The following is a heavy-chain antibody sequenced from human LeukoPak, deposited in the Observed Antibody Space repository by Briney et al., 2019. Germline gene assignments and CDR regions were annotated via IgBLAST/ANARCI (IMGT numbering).Heavy chain of an antibody. CDR3: ARVNSDCSNEICNVGYYYYMDV. CDR1: GGSISSYY. V-gene: IGHV4-59*01. J-gene: IGHJ6*03. Sequence: SETLSLTCTVSGGSISSYYWSWLRQSPGKGLEWIGNVYYRGTTNYNPSLKNRVTIAVDTSKKQVSLKVTAMTAADTAVYYCARVNSDCSNEICNVGYYYYMDVWGKGTTVTVSS. CDR2: VYYRGTT. D-gene: IGHD2-8*01.